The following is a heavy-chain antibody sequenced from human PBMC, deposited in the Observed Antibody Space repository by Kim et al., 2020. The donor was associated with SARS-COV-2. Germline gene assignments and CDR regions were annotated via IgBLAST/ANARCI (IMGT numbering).Heavy chain of an antibody. CDR3: AKDIPRHLSSGWSDAFDI. V-gene: IGHV3-30*18. CDR1: GFTFSSYG. J-gene: IGHJ3*02. CDR2: ISYDGSNK. Sequence: GGSLRLSCAASGFTFSSYGMHWVRQAPGKGLEWVAVISYDGSNKYYADSVKGRFTISRDNSKNTLYLQMNSLRAEDTAVYYCAKDIPRHLSSGWSDAFDIWGQGTMVTVSS. D-gene: IGHD6-19*01.